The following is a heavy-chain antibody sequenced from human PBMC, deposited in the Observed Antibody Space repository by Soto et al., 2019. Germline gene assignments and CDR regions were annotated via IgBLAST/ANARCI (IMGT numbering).Heavy chain of an antibody. Sequence: VQLEEYGGGLVQPGGSLKLSCAASGFTFSVSAMHWFSQASGKGLEWVGRIRNKADNYATAYAASVKGRFTISRDDSKNTTYLQISSLKTEDTAVYYCTRHRIIWANHMTTGSSNDGLDIWGQGTMVTVSA. CDR1: GFTFSVSA. CDR3: TRHRIIWANHMTTGSSNDGLDI. V-gene: IGHV3-73*01. D-gene: IGHD6-13*01. CDR2: IRNKADNYAT. J-gene: IGHJ3*02.